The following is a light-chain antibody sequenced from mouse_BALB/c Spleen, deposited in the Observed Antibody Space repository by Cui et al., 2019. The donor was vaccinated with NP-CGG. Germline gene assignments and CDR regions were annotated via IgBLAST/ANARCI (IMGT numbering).Light chain of an antibody. CDR1: TGAITTSNY. Sequence: VVTEESALTTSPGETVTLTCRSSTGAITTSNYANWVQEKPDHLFTGLIGGTNNRAPGVPARFSGSLIGDKAALTITGTQTEDEAIYFCALWYSNHWVFGGGTKLTVL. CDR3: ALWYSNHWV. J-gene: IGLJ1*01. CDR2: GTN. V-gene: IGLV1*01.